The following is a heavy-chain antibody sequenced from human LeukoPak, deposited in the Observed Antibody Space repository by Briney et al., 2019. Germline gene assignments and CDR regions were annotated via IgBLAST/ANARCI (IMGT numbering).Heavy chain of an antibody. CDR1: GGTFSSYA. Sequence: SVKVSCKASGGTFSSYAISWVRQAPGQGLEWMGGIIPIFGTANYAQKFQGRVTITADESTSTAYMELSSLRSEDTAVYYCARRIVGATPTWFDPWGQGTLVTVSS. J-gene: IGHJ5*02. D-gene: IGHD1-26*01. CDR3: ARRIVGATPTWFDP. V-gene: IGHV1-69*13. CDR2: IIPIFGTA.